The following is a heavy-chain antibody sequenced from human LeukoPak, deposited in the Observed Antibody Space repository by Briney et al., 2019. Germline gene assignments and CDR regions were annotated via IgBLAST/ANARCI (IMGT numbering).Heavy chain of an antibody. CDR2: TYYSGST. D-gene: IGHD1-26*01. Sequence: SETLSLTCTVSGGSISSYYWSWIRQPPGKGLEWIGYTYYSGSTNYNPSLKSRVTISVDTSKNQFSLKLSSVTAADTAVYYCASGSSQGFDLWGRGTLVTVSS. CDR1: GGSISSYY. CDR3: ASGSSQGFDL. J-gene: IGHJ2*01. V-gene: IGHV4-59*01.